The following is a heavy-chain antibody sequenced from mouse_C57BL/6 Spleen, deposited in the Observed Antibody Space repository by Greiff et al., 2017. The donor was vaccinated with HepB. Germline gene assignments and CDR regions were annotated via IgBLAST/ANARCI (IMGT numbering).Heavy chain of an antibody. CDR2: ISSGSSTI. V-gene: IGHV5-17*01. D-gene: IGHD3-2*01. CDR1: GFTFSDYG. J-gene: IGHJ2*01. CDR3: ARGGLDSPLLDY. Sequence: EVRLVESGGGLVKPGGSLKLSCAASGFTFSDYGMHWVRQAPEKGLEWVAYISSGSSTIYYADTVKGRFTIPRDNAKNTLFLQMTSLGSEDTAMYYCARGGLDSPLLDYWGQGTTLTVSS.